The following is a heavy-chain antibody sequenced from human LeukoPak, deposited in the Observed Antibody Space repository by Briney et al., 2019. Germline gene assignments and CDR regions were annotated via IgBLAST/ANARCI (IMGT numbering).Heavy chain of an antibody. CDR3: ANMTPYCSSTSCSRDY. Sequence: GGSLRLSCAASGFTFSSYGMHWVRQAPGKGLEWVAFIRYDGSNKYYADSVKGRFTISRDNSKNMLYLQMNSLRAEDTAVYYCANMTPYCSSTSCSRDYWGQGTLVTVSS. D-gene: IGHD2-2*01. J-gene: IGHJ4*02. V-gene: IGHV3-30*02. CDR1: GFTFSSYG. CDR2: IRYDGSNK.